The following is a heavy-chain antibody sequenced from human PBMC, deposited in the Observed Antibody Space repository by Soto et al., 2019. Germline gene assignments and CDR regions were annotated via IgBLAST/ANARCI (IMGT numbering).Heavy chain of an antibody. CDR2: VYCRGRS. Sequence: SETLSLTCTVSGGSVSNSNYYWGWIRQSPGKGLEWIGSVYCRGRSYSKSSVKSRVTISVDTSKNQFSLNLNSVTASDTAVYFCVSQRTSVLTQAYFDYWGPGALVTVSS. CDR3: VSQRTSVLTQAYFDY. V-gene: IGHV4-39*01. J-gene: IGHJ4*02. CDR1: GGSVSNSNYY. D-gene: IGHD2-8*01.